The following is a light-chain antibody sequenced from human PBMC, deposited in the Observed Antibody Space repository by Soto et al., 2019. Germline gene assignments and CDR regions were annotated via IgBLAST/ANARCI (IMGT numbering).Light chain of an antibody. J-gene: IGLJ1*01. CDR3: SSLTNADSHV. CDR1: SSDIGAYNY. CDR2: EVT. V-gene: IGLV2-14*01. Sequence: QFVLAQPASVSGSPGQSITISCAGTSSDIGAYNYVSWYQQHPGKAPKLMIFEVTNRPSGVSNRFSGSKSGNTASLTISGLQAQDEADYYCSSLTNADSHVFGTGTKVTVL.